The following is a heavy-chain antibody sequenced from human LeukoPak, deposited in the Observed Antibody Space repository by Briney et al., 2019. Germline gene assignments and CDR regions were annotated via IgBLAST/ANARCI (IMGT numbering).Heavy chain of an antibody. CDR2: TNSDETIT. J-gene: IGHJ4*02. Sequence: AGGSLRLSCAVSGFTFSAHWMHWVCQAPGKGLVWVSRTNSDETITTYADSVKGRFTISRDNAKNTLYLQMNSLRAEDTAVYYCARVWFKNGRGDYFDYWGQGTLVTVSS. V-gene: IGHV3-74*01. CDR1: GFTFSAHW. D-gene: IGHD2-21*01. CDR3: ARVWFKNGRGDYFDY.